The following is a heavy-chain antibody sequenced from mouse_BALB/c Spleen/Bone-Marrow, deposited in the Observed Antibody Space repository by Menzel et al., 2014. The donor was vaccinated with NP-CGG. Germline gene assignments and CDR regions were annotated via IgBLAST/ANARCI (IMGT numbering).Heavy chain of an antibody. CDR3: AAYYYGRGGFAY. CDR2: IDPANGIT. Sequence: VQLQQPGAELVKPGASVKLSCTASGFSIKDTFMHWVKQRPEQGLEWIGRIDPANGITKYDPKFQGKATITADTSSNTAYLQLSSLTSEDTAVYYCAAYYYGRGGFAYWGQGTLVTVSA. J-gene: IGHJ3*01. CDR1: GFSIKDTF. D-gene: IGHD1-1*01. V-gene: IGHV14-3*02.